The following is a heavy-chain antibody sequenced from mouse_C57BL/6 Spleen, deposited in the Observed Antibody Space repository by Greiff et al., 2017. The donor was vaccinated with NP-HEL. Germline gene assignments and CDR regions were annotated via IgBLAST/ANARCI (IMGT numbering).Heavy chain of an antibody. Sequence: DVQLVESGGGLVKPGGSLKLSCAASGFTFSDYGMHWVRQAPEKGLEWVAYISSGSSTIYYADTVKGRFTISRDNAKNTLFLQMTSLRSEDTAMYYGARGDYYGSSPWFAYWGQGTLVTVSA. CDR2: ISSGSSTI. CDR3: ARGDYYGSSPWFAY. CDR1: GFTFSDYG. J-gene: IGHJ3*01. D-gene: IGHD1-1*01. V-gene: IGHV5-17*01.